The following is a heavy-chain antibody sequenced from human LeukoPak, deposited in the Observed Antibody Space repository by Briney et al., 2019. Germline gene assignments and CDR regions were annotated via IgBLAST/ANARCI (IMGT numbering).Heavy chain of an antibody. D-gene: IGHD6-19*01. J-gene: IGHJ4*02. CDR2: IYYSGST. V-gene: IGHV4-59*02. CDR1: GFTVSSNY. Sequence: GSLRLSCAASGFTVSSNYMSWIRQPPGKGLEWIGYIYYSGSTNYNPSLKSRVTISGDTSKNQFSLKLSSATAADTAVYYCARVAGTLDYWGQGTLVTVSS. CDR3: ARVAGTLDY.